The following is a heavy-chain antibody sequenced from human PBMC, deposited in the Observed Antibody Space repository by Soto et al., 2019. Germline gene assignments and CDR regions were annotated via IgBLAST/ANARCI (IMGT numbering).Heavy chain of an antibody. J-gene: IGHJ5*02. Sequence: PSETLSLTCTVSGDAIYIGGYYWTWIRQHPGKGLEWIGYIYHTGKTYYNPSLESRVTMSVDTSKNQFSLKLASVTAADTAVYYCARDGSGTANWIDPWGQGTLVTVSS. CDR2: IYHTGKT. V-gene: IGHV4-31*03. CDR1: GDAIYIGGYY. D-gene: IGHD2-15*01. CDR3: ARDGSGTANWIDP.